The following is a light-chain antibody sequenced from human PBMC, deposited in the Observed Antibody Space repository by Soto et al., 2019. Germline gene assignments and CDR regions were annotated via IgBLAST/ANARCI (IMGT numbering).Light chain of an antibody. CDR2: GAS. CDR1: QSVSSSY. CDR3: QQANSFPHT. J-gene: IGKJ2*01. V-gene: IGKV3-20*01. Sequence: EIVLTQSPGTLSLSPGERATLSCRASQSVSSSYLAWYQQKPGQAPRLLIYGASSLQSGVPSRFSGSGSGTDFTLTISSLQPEDFATYYCQQANSFPHTFGQGTKLEIK.